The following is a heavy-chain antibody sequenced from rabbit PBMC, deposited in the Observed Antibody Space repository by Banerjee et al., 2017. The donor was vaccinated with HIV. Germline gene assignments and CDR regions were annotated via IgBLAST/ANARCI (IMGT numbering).Heavy chain of an antibody. CDR3: ARDLAGVIGWNFNL. D-gene: IGHD4-1*01. V-gene: IGHV1S39*01. CDR1: GFDFSSYG. Sequence: QEQLVESGGGLVQPGGSLKLSCKASGFDFSSYGVSWVRQAPGKGLEWIGYIDPIFTSAYYASWVNGRFSISKTSSTTVTLQMTSLTAADTATYFCARDLAGVIGWNFNLWGPGTLVTVS. J-gene: IGHJ4*01. CDR2: IDPIFTSA.